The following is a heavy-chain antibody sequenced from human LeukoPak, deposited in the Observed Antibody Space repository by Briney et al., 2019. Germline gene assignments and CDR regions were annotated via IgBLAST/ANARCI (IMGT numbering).Heavy chain of an antibody. CDR3: ARGDRFLEWLFWFDP. Sequence: SETLSLTCTVSGYSISSGYYWGWIRQPPGKGLEWIGSIYHSGSTYHNPSLKSRVTISVDTSKNQFSLKLSSVTAADTAVYYCARGDRFLEWLFWFDPWGQGTLVTVSS. V-gene: IGHV4-38-2*02. D-gene: IGHD3-3*01. J-gene: IGHJ5*02. CDR1: GYSISSGYY. CDR2: IYHSGST.